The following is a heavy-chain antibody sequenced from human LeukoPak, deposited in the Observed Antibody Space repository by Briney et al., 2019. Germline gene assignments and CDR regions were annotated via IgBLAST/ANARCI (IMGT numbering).Heavy chain of an antibody. CDR3: ARGGYSYGPDY. V-gene: IGHV3-20*04. Sequence: GSLKLSCAASGFTFDDYGMSRGRQAPGKGVEWVLGINWNGGSTGYADSVKGRFTISRDNAKNSLYLQMNSLRADDTASYYCARGGYSYGPDYWGQGTLVTVSS. D-gene: IGHD5-18*01. J-gene: IGHJ4*02. CDR1: GFTFDDYG. CDR2: INWNGGST.